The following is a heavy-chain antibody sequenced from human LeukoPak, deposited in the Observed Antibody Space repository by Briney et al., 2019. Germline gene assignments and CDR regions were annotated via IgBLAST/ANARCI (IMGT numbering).Heavy chain of an antibody. CDR1: GGSISSYY. Sequence: SETLSLTCTVSGGSISSYYWSWIRQPPGKGLEWLGYIYTSGSTNYNPSLKGRVTISVDTSKNQFSLNLSSVNAADTAVYYCARHSGSTSWGLDYWGQGTLVTVSS. D-gene: IGHD2-2*01. CDR3: ARHSGSTSWGLDY. V-gene: IGHV4-4*09. CDR2: IYTSGST. J-gene: IGHJ4*02.